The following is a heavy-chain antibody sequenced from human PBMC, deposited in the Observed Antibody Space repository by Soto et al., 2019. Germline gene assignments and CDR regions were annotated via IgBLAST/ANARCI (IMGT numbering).Heavy chain of an antibody. V-gene: IGHV1-46*01. CDR3: ARDHKDGRSCPFDY. Sequence: QVQLVQSGAEVKKPGASVKVSCKASGYTFTSYYMHWVQQAPGQGLELMGIINPSGGSTSYAQTFQGKVTMTRDTSTSTVYMELSSLRSEDTAVYYCARDHKDGRSCPFDYWGQGTLVTVSS. J-gene: IGHJ4*02. CDR2: INPSGGST. CDR1: GYTFTSYY. D-gene: IGHD2-15*01.